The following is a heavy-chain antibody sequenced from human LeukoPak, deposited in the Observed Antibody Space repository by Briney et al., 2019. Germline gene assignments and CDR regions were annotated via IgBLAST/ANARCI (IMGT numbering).Heavy chain of an antibody. CDR3: ARDLGSLNLYFDY. D-gene: IGHD3-10*01. CDR1: GFTFSDYY. J-gene: IGHJ4*02. Sequence: PGGSLRLSCAASGFTFSDYYMSWIRQAPGKGLEWVSYISSSGSTIYYADSVKGRFTIPRDNAKNSLYLQMNSLRAEDTAVYYCARDLGSLNLYFDYWGQGTLVTVSS. CDR2: ISSSGSTI. V-gene: IGHV3-11*04.